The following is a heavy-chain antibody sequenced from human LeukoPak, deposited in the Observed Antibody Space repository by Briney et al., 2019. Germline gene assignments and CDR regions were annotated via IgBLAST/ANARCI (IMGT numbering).Heavy chain of an antibody. CDR2: IYTSGST. Sequence: SETLFLTCTVSGGSISSYYWSWIRQPAGKGLEWIGRIYTSGSTNYNPSLKSRVTMSVDTSKNQFSLKLSSVTAADTAVYYCARGGYSYGSRWFDPWGQGTLVTVSS. CDR3: ARGGYSYGSRWFDP. D-gene: IGHD5-18*01. V-gene: IGHV4-4*07. CDR1: GGSISSYY. J-gene: IGHJ5*02.